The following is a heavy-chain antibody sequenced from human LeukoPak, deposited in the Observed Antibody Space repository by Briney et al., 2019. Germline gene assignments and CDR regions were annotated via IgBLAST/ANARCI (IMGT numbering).Heavy chain of an antibody. CDR3: ARKNDFDI. J-gene: IGHJ3*02. CDR1: GDSINSYY. D-gene: IGHD2/OR15-2a*01. Sequence: PSETLSLTCTVSGDSINSYYWNWIRQPPGKGLEWIGCIYYSGNTYYNPSLKSRVTISVDMSKNQFSLRLTSVTAADTAVYYCARKNDFDIWGQGTLVTVSS. V-gene: IGHV4-59*01. CDR2: IYYSGNT.